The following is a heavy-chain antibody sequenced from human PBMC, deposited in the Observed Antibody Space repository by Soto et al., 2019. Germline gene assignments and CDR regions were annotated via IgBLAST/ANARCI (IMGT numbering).Heavy chain of an antibody. CDR2: INPNSGGT. V-gene: IGHV1-2*02. D-gene: IGHD4-17*01. CDR3: ARARGYGDLGY. Sequence: QVQLVQSGAEVKKPGASVKVSCEASGFSFTGYYLHWVRQAHGQGLEWMGWINPNSGGTNYAQKFQGRVTLTWDTSISTAYMELSRLRSDDAAVYSCARARGYGDLGYWGQGTLVTVSS. CDR1: GFSFTGYY. J-gene: IGHJ4*02.